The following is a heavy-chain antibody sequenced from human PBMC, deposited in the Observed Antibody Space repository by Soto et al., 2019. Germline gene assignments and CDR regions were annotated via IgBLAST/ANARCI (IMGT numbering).Heavy chain of an antibody. CDR3: RSSSRYSTDG. Sequence: QLQLQESGPGLVKPSETLSLSCTVSGGSITSSFYWGWIRQPPGKGLEWIGSIYGTGNTYYNPSLKGRVTISADTSKNQFSLNLISVTAADTAVYYCRSSSRYSTDGWGQGDTVTVSS. V-gene: IGHV4-39*01. CDR1: GGSITSSFY. J-gene: IGHJ6*02. D-gene: IGHD6-13*01. CDR2: IYGTGNT.